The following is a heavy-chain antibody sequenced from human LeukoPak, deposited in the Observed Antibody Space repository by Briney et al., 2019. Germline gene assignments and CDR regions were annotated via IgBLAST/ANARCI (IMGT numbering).Heavy chain of an antibody. J-gene: IGHJ4*02. CDR1: GYTFTSYG. D-gene: IGHD4-23*01. Sequence: GASVKVSCKASGYTFTSYGISWVRQAPGQGLEWMGWINPNSGGTNYAQKFQGRVTMTRDTSISTAYMELSRLRSDDTAVYYCARDLRATVVSVLCPGYWGQGTLVTVSS. CDR3: ARDLRATVVSVLCPGY. CDR2: INPNSGGT. V-gene: IGHV1-2*02.